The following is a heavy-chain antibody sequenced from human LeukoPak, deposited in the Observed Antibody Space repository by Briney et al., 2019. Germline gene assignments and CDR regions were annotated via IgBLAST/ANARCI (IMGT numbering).Heavy chain of an antibody. CDR3: ARERSLSGIDY. CDR2: ISSSGSTI. Sequence: GGSLRLSCAASEFTFSTYAMHWVRQAPGKGLEWVSYISSSGSTIYYADSVKGRFTISRDNAKNSLYLQMNSLRAEDTAVYYCARERSLSGIDYWGQGTLVTVSS. D-gene: IGHD1-26*01. CDR1: EFTFSTYA. V-gene: IGHV3-48*03. J-gene: IGHJ4*02.